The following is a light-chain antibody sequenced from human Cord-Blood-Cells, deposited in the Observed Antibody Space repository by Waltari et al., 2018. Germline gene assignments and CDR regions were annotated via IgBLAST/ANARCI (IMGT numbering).Light chain of an antibody. CDR3: QQYDNLMYT. CDR1: QDISNY. Sequence: DIQMNQSPSSLSASVGYRVTITCQASQDISNYLNWYQQKPGKAPKLLIYDASNLETGVPSRFSGSGSGTDFTFTISSLQPEDIATYYCQQYDNLMYTFGQGTKLEIK. V-gene: IGKV1-33*01. CDR2: DAS. J-gene: IGKJ2*01.